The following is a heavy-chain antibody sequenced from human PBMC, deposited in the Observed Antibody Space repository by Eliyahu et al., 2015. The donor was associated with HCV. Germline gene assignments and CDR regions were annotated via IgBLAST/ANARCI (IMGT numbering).Heavy chain of an antibody. CDR2: INHSGST. J-gene: IGHJ6*02. V-gene: IGHV4-34*01. D-gene: IGHD3-10*01. CDR1: GGSFSGYX. CDR3: ARGFEYPNRPRRYGSGSYGMDV. Sequence: QVQLQQWGAGLLKPSETLSLTCAVYGGSFSGYXWXWXRQPPGKGLEWIGEINHSGSTNYNPSLKSRVTISVDTSKNQFSLKLSSVTAADTAVYYCARGFEYPNRPRRYGSGSYGMDVWGQGTTVTVSS.